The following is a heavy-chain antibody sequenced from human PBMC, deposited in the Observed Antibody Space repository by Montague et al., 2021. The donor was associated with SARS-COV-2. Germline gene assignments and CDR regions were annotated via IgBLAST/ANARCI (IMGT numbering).Heavy chain of an antibody. CDR1: GGSVSDYY. CDR3: ARGPRITMIVVVITDIWFDP. CDR2: INHSGST. J-gene: IGHJ5*02. V-gene: IGHV4-34*01. D-gene: IGHD3-22*01. Sequence: SETLSLTCAVYGGSVSDYYWSWIRQPPGKGLEWIGEINHSGSTNXNPSLESRVTTSVDTSKNQFSLKLTPVTAADTAVYYCARGPRITMIVVVITDIWFDPWGQGTLVTVSS.